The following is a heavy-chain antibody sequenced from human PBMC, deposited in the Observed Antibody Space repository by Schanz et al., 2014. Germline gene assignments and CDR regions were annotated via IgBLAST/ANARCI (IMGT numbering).Heavy chain of an antibody. Sequence: EVQLVESGGGLAQPGGSLRLSCAASGITFSDYYMDWVRQAPGKGLEWVGRITNKPNNYNTEYAASVKGRFTISRDDSRNSLYLQMSSLKTEDTAVYYCVRLDVHDYWGQGTLVTVSA. D-gene: IGHD3-16*01. CDR2: ITNKPNNYNT. J-gene: IGHJ4*02. CDR1: GITFSDYY. V-gene: IGHV3-72*01. CDR3: VRLDVHDY.